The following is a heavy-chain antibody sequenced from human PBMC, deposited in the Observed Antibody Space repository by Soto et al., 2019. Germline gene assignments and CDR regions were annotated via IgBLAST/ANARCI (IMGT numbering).Heavy chain of an antibody. V-gene: IGHV3-64*01. CDR3: ARARCSGGSCYYFDY. Sequence: EVPLVESGGGLVQPGGSLRLSCAASGFTFSNYAIHWVRQAPGKGLEFVSAINSNGGSTYYANSVKDRFTISRDNSKNTLYLQMGSLRAEDMAVYYCARARCSGGSCYYFDYWGQGTLVTVSS. CDR2: INSNGGST. CDR1: GFTFSNYA. D-gene: IGHD2-15*01. J-gene: IGHJ4*02.